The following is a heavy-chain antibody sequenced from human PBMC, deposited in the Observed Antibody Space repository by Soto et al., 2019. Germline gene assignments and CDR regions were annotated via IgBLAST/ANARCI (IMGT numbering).Heavy chain of an antibody. CDR3: ARAWPFDY. V-gene: IGHV1-2*04. CDR2: INPNSGGT. Sequence: QVPLVQSGAEVKKPGASVKVPCKASGYTFTGYYMHWVRQAPGQGLEWMGWINPNSGGTNYAQKVQGWVTMTRDTSISTAYMELSRLRSDETAVYYCARAWPFDYWGQGTLVTVSS. CDR1: GYTFTGYY. J-gene: IGHJ4*02.